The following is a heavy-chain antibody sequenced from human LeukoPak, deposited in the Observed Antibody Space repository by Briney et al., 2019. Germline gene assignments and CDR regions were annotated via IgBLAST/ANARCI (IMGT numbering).Heavy chain of an antibody. Sequence: GGSLRLSCAASGFTFSSYSMNWVRQAPGKGLEWVSAISGSAGSTYYADSVKGRFTISRDNSKNTLYLQMYSLGAEDTAVYYCAKATNSGTSRGSFDYWGQGTLVTVSS. V-gene: IGHV3-23*01. CDR3: AKATNSGTSRGSFDY. CDR1: GFTFSSYS. J-gene: IGHJ4*02. D-gene: IGHD1-26*01. CDR2: ISGSAGST.